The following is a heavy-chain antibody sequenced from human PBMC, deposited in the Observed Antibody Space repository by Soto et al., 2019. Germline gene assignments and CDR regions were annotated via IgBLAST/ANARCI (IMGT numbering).Heavy chain of an antibody. Sequence: GGSLRLSCAASGFTFDDYAMHWVRQAPGKGLEWVSGISWNSGSIGYADSVKGRFTISRDNAKNSLYLQMNSLRAEDTALYYCEKEASDAAFDIWGQGTMVTVSS. J-gene: IGHJ3*02. CDR2: ISWNSGSI. CDR1: GFTFDDYA. V-gene: IGHV3-9*01. CDR3: EKEASDAAFDI. D-gene: IGHD3-10*01.